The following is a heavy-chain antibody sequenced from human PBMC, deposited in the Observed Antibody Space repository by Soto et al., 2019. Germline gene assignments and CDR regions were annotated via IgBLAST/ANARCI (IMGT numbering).Heavy chain of an antibody. D-gene: IGHD6-13*01. CDR1: GGSFSGHY. J-gene: IGHJ5*02. Sequence: SETLSLTCAVYGGSFSGHYWSWIRQPPGKGLEWIGEINESGSTKYNPSLKSRVTTSLDTSKNQFSLKLSSVTAADTAVYYCARSRRGFGSSWYDWFDPWGQGTLVTVST. V-gene: IGHV4-34*01. CDR3: ARSRRGFGSSWYDWFDP. CDR2: INESGST.